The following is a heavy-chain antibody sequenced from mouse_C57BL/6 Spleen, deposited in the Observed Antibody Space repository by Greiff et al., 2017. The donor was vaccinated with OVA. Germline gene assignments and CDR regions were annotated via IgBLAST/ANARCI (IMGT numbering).Heavy chain of an antibody. V-gene: IGHV2-5*01. J-gene: IGHJ1*03. CDR1: GFSLTSYG. D-gene: IGHD3-3*01. Sequence: VKLEESGPGLVQPSQSLSITCTVSGFSLTSYGVHWVRQSPGKGLEWLGVIWRGGSTDYNAAFMSRLSITKDNSKSQVFFKMNSLQADDTAIYYCAKRDSYWYFDVWGTGTTVTVSS. CDR3: AKRDSYWYFDV. CDR2: IWRGGST.